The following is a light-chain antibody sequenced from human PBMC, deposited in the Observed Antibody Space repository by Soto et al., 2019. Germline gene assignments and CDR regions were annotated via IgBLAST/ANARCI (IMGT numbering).Light chain of an antibody. V-gene: IGKV1-5*01. CDR2: DAS. J-gene: IGKJ4*01. CDR1: QSINNW. CDR3: QQYDTYPLT. Sequence: DVQMTQSPSSLSASVGDRVTITCRASQSINNWLAWYQQKPGKAPKFLIYDASTLETGVPSRFSGSASGPEFTLTISGLQPEDVASYYCQQYDTYPLTFGGGTRVELK.